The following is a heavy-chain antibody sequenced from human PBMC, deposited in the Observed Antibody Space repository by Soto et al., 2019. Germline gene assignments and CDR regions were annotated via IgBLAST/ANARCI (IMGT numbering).Heavy chain of an antibody. CDR1: GGSISSSNW. CDR2: IYHSGST. CDR3: ARFSSSSTINWFDP. J-gene: IGHJ5*02. D-gene: IGHD6-6*01. Sequence: SETLSLTCAVPGGSISSSNWWSWVRQPPGKGLEWIGEIYHSGSTNYNPSLKSRVTISVDKSKNQFSLKLSSVTAADTAVYYCARFSSSSTINWFDPWGQGTLVTVSS. V-gene: IGHV4-4*02.